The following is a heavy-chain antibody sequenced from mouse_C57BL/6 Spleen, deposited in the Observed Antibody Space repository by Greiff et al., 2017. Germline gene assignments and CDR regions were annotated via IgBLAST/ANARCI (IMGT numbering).Heavy chain of an antibody. D-gene: IGHD1-1*01. CDR3: AGGYYGSSYVGYYAMDY. J-gene: IGHJ4*01. Sequence: DVKLVESGGGLVKPGGSLKLSCAASGFTFSSYTMSWVRQTPEKRLEWVATISGGGGNTYYPDSVKGRFTISRDNAKNTLYLQMSSLRSEDTALYYCAGGYYGSSYVGYYAMDYWGQGTSVTVSS. CDR1: GFTFSSYT. V-gene: IGHV5-9*01. CDR2: ISGGGGNT.